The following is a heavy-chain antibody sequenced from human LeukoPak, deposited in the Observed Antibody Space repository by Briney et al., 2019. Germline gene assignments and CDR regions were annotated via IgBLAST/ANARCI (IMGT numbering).Heavy chain of an antibody. V-gene: IGHV3-7*01. CDR1: GFTFSNYW. CDR2: IKQDGSGK. J-gene: IGHJ4*02. CDR3: TRENSCGSFSCGAYYFES. Sequence: AGGSLRLSCVASGFTFSNYWMTWVRQAPGKGLEWVANIKQDGSGKYYVDSVRGRFTISRDNAKNSLYLQVISLRAEDTAVYFCTRENSCGSFSCGAYYFESWGQGTLVTVSS. D-gene: IGHD2-15*01.